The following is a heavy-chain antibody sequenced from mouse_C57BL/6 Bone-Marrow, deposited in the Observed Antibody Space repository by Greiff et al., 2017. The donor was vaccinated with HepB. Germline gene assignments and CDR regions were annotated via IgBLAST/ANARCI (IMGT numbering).Heavy chain of an antibody. CDR3: ARLLWYPYYYAMDY. V-gene: IGHV3-6*01. D-gene: IGHD2-1*01. CDR2: ISYDGSN. CDR1: GYSITSGYY. J-gene: IGHJ4*01. Sequence: EVKLVESGPGLVKPSQSLSLTCSVTGYSITSGYYWNWIRQFPGNKLEWMGYISYDGSNNYNPSLKNRISITRDTSKNQFFLKLNSVTTEDTATYYCARLLWYPYYYAMDYWGQGTSVTVSS.